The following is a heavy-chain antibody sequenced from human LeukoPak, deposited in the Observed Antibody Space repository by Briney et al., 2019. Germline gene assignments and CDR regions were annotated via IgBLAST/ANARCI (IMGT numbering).Heavy chain of an antibody. Sequence: GESLRLSCAASGFTFSSYAMSWVRQAPGKGLEWVSAISGSGGSTYYADSVKGRFTISRDNSKNTLYLQMNSLRAEDTAVYYCAKDPGGKLNYYDSSGFFRPFDPWGQGTLVTVSS. V-gene: IGHV3-23*01. J-gene: IGHJ5*02. D-gene: IGHD3-22*01. CDR3: AKDPGGKLNYYDSSGFFRPFDP. CDR1: GFTFSSYA. CDR2: ISGSGGST.